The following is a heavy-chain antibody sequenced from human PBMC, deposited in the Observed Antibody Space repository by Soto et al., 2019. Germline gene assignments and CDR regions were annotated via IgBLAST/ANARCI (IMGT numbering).Heavy chain of an antibody. Sequence: QVQLVQSGAEVKKPGAAVKVSCKASGYTFPSYGISWVRQAPGQGLEGMGWISAYKGNTNYAQQLQGRVTMTTDTSTSTAYMELRSLRSDDTAVYYCARDKSEDPRDYGSGSFDYWGQGTLVTVSS. V-gene: IGHV1-18*04. D-gene: IGHD3-10*01. CDR3: ARDKSEDPRDYGSGSFDY. CDR1: GYTFPSYG. CDR2: ISAYKGNT. J-gene: IGHJ4*02.